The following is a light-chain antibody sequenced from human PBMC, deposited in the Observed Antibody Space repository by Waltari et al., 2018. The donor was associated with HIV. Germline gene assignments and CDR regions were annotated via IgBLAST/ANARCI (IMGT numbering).Light chain of an antibody. J-gene: IGKJ4*01. Sequence: DIVMTQSPDSLAVSLGERATINCKSSQSLLYSSNNKDYLAWYQHKPGQPPKLLIYWASTRESGVPDRFSGSGSGTDFTLTISSLQAEDVAIYYCHQYYNSPALTFGGGTKVEI. V-gene: IGKV4-1*01. CDR2: WAS. CDR1: QSLLYSSNNKDY. CDR3: HQYYNSPALT.